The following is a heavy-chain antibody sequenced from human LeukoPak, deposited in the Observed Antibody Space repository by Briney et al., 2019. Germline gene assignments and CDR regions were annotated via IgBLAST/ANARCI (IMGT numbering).Heavy chain of an antibody. CDR3: ASITIFGVGPRSYWYFDL. J-gene: IGHJ2*01. Sequence: SVKVSCKASGGTFSSYAISWVRQAPGQGLEWMGGIIPIFGTANYAQKVQGRVTITTDESTSTAYMELSSLRSEDTAVYYCASITIFGVGPRSYWYFDLWGRGTLVTVSS. V-gene: IGHV1-69*05. CDR2: IIPIFGTA. CDR1: GGTFSSYA. D-gene: IGHD3-3*01.